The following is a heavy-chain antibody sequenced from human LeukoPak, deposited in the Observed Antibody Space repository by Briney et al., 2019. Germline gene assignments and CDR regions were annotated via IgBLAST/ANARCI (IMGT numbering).Heavy chain of an antibody. CDR1: EFSVGSNY. D-gene: IGHD3-16*01. J-gene: IGHJ4*02. V-gene: IGHV3-30*18. Sequence: GGSLRLSCAASEFSVGSNYMTWVRQAPGKGLEWVALISYDGGDKYYAESMKGRITISRDNAENTLYLQMNNLRPDDTAFYFCVKEGVEYSYSYGDYWGQGTLVTVSS. CDR3: VKEGVEYSYSYGDY. CDR2: ISYDGGDK.